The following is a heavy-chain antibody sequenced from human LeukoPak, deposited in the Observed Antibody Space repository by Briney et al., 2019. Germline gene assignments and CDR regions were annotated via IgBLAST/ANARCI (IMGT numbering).Heavy chain of an antibody. CDR3: ARSKGIAVADFDY. D-gene: IGHD6-19*01. CDR2: IIPIFGTA. J-gene: IGHJ4*02. Sequence: ASVKVSCKASGGTFSSYAISWVRQAPGQGLDRKGGIIPIFGTANYAQKFQGRVTITADESTSTAYMELSSLRSEDTAVYYCARSKGIAVADFDYWGQGTLVTVSS. V-gene: IGHV1-69*13. CDR1: GGTFSSYA.